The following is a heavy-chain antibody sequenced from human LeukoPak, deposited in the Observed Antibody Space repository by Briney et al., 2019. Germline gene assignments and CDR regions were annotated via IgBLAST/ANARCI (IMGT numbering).Heavy chain of an antibody. J-gene: IGHJ6*03. CDR2: IIPIFGTA. CDR3: ARGGIAAAGPKYYYYYMDV. Sequence: GASVKVSCKASGGTFSSYAISWVRQAPGQGREWMGGIIPIFGTANYAQKFQGRVTITADESTSTAYMELSSLRSEDTAVYYCARGGIAAAGPKYYYYYMDVWGKGTTVTISS. V-gene: IGHV1-69*13. D-gene: IGHD6-13*01. CDR1: GGTFSSYA.